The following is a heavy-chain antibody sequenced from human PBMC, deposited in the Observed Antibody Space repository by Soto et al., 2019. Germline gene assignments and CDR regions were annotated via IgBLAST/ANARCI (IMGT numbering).Heavy chain of an antibody. CDR3: ATSTRAGIAVAGTHVNC. CDR2: LIPIFGTA. CDR1: GGTFSSSA. Sequence: QVQLVQSGAEVKKPGSSVKVSCKASGGTFSSSAISWFRQAPVQGLEWMGGLIPIFGTANYAQKVQGRVKISAEKSTCTCCMALSSLRSEDTAVYYCATSTRAGIAVAGTHVNCWGQGTLVTVS. J-gene: IGHJ4*02. D-gene: IGHD6-19*01. V-gene: IGHV1-69*06.